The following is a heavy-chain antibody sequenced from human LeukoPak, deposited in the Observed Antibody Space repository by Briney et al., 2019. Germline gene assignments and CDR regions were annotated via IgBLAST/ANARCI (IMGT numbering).Heavy chain of an antibody. CDR2: ISWNSGSI. Sequence: PGGSLRLSCAASGFTFDDYAMHWVRQAPGKGLEWVSGISWNSGSIGYADSVKGRFTISRDNAKNSLCLQMNSLRAEDTALYYCANDDYWGQGTLVTVSS. J-gene: IGHJ4*02. CDR1: GFTFDDYA. V-gene: IGHV3-9*01. CDR3: ANDDY.